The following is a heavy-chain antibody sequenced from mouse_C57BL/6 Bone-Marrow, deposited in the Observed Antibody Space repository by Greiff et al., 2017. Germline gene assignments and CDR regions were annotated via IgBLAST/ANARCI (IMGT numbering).Heavy chain of an antibody. Sequence: QVQLKQPGAELVKPGASVKMSCKASGYTFTSYWITWVKQRPGQGLEWIGMIHPNSGSTNYNEKFKSKATLTVDKSSSTAYMQLSSLTSEDSAVYYCALLRLGYYFDYWGQGTTLTVSS. J-gene: IGHJ2*01. CDR2: IHPNSGST. V-gene: IGHV1-64*01. CDR3: ALLRLGYYFDY. CDR1: GYTFTSYW. D-gene: IGHD1-1*01.